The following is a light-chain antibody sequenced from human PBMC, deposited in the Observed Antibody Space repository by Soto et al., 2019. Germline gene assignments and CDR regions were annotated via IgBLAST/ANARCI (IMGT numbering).Light chain of an antibody. V-gene: IGKV1-6*02. CDR1: QDIRSD. CDR3: QLYNGT. J-gene: IGKJ1*01. CDR2: AAS. Sequence: AIQMTQSPSSLSASVGDRVTITCRASQDIRSDLGWYQQKPGKAPNLLIYAASSLQDGVPSRFSGGGSGTDFTLTITGLQPEDSATYYCQLYNGTFGQGTKVEI.